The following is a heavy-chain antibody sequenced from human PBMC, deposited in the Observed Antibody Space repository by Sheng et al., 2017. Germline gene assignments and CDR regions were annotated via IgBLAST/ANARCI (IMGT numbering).Heavy chain of an antibody. Sequence: QVQLQESGPGLVKPSETLSLTCAVSGYSISSGYYWGWIRQPPGKGLEWIGSIYHSGSTYYNPSLKSRVTISVDTSKNQFSLKLSSVTAADTAVYYCARDPTSSGYYYVGDAFDIVGPRDKWSPSLQ. CDR2: IYHSGST. CDR3: ARDPTSSGYYYVGDAFDI. J-gene: IGHJ3*02. V-gene: IGHV4-38-2*02. D-gene: IGHD3-22*01. CDR1: GYSISSGYY.